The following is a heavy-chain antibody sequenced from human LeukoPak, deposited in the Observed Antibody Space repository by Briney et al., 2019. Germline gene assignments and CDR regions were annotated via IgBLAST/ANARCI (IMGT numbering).Heavy chain of an antibody. Sequence: GGSLRLSCAASGFTFNYYATKWVRQAPGKGLEWVSSIDSSSRNIYYADSVKGRFTISRDNAKNSLYLQMNSLRAEDSALYYCAREGVGGYSQAFDYWGQGTLVTVSS. V-gene: IGHV3-21*06. J-gene: IGHJ4*02. D-gene: IGHD5-18*01. CDR1: GFTFNYYA. CDR3: AREGVGGYSQAFDY. CDR2: IDSSSRNI.